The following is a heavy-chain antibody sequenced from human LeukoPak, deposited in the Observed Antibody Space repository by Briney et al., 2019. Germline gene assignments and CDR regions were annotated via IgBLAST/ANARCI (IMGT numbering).Heavy chain of an antibody. D-gene: IGHD2-21*02. CDR1: GFTFSSYS. V-gene: IGHV3-21*01. CDR3: ARDGFLGPVTAYLDY. CDR2: ISSSSSYI. Sequence: GGSLRLSCAASGFTFSSYSMNWVRQAPGKGLEWVSSISSSSSYIYYADSVKGRFTISRDNAKNSLYLQMNSLRAEDTAVYYCARDGFLGPVTAYLDYWGQGTPVTVSS. J-gene: IGHJ4*02.